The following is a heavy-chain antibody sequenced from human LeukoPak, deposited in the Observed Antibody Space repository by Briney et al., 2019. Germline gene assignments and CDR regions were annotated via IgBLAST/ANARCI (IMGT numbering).Heavy chain of an antibody. CDR1: GGSISSGDYY. D-gene: IGHD6-19*01. CDR3: ARSFRSLGHIAVARNFDY. V-gene: IGHV4-30-4*01. Sequence: PSETLSLTCTVSGGSISSGDYYWSWIRQPPGKGLEWIGYIYYSGSTYYNPSLKSRVTISVDTSKNQFSLKLSSVTAADTAVYYCARSFRSLGHIAVARNFDYWGQGTLVTVSS. J-gene: IGHJ4*02. CDR2: IYYSGST.